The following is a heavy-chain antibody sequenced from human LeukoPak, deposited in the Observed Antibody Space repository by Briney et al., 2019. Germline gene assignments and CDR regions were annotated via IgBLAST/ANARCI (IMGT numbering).Heavy chain of an antibody. CDR3: ARGGRSYYDYVWGSYRNWYFDL. J-gene: IGHJ2*01. CDR1: GFTFSSYW. D-gene: IGHD3-16*02. V-gene: IGHV3-7*03. Sequence: GGSLRLSCAASGFTFSSYWMSWVRQAPGKGLEGVANIKQEGSEKYYVDSVKGRFPISRDNAKNSLYLQMNSLRAAATAVYYCARGGRSYYDYVWGSYRNWYFDLWGRGTLVPVSS. CDR2: IKQEGSEK.